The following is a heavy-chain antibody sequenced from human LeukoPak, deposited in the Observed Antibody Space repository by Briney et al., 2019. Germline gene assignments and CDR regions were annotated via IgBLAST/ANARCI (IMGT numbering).Heavy chain of an antibody. J-gene: IGHJ6*02. D-gene: IGHD1-7*01. CDR1: GGSTSSSRYY. V-gene: IGHV4-39*01. Sequence: PSETLSLTCTVSGGSTSSSRYYWGWIRQPPGKGLEWIGSIYYGGSTYYNPSLKSRVTISVDTSNNQFSLKLSSVTAADTAVYYCARLLGKYGITGTQWVYYYYGMDVWGQGTTVTVSS. CDR2: IYYGGST. CDR3: ARLLGKYGITGTQWVYYYYGMDV.